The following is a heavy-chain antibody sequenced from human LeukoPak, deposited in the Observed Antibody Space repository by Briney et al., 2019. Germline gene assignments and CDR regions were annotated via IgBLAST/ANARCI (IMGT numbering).Heavy chain of an antibody. Sequence: PGGSLRLSCVASGFTFSVYAMSWVRQAPGKGLEWVSGISDSGGSTYYADSVKGRCTISRDNSKNTVSPQMSNLRAEDTAVYFCARHDSFIPDWGQGTLVTVTS. D-gene: IGHD3-16*02. CDR1: GFTFSVYA. J-gene: IGHJ4*02. CDR2: ISDSGGST. CDR3: ARHDSFIPD. V-gene: IGHV3-23*01.